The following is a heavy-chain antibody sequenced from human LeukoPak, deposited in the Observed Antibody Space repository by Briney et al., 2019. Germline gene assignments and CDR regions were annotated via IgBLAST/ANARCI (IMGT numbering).Heavy chain of an antibody. CDR1: GFTFSSYA. CDR2: ISGSGGCT. V-gene: IGHV3-23*01. J-gene: IGHJ4*02. D-gene: IGHD3-16*02. CDR3: AKDGDKEDYEYVWGSYRYSFAFDY. Sequence: PGGSLRLSCAASGFTFSSYAMNWVRQAPGKGLEWVSAISGSGGCTYYADSVKGRFTISRDNSKNSLYLQMNSLRAEDTAVYYCAKDGDKEDYEYVWGSYRYSFAFDYWGQGTLVTVSS.